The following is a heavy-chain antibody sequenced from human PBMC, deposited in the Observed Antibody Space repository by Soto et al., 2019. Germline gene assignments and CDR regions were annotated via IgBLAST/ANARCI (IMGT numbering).Heavy chain of an antibody. CDR1: GGSISSGDYY. CDR3: ARVDTAMWYFDY. V-gene: IGHV4-30-4*01. CDR2: IYYSGST. Sequence: TLSLTCTVSGGSISSGDYYWSWIRQPPGKGLEWIGYIYYSGSTYYNPSLKSRVTISVDTSKNQFSLKLSSVTAADTAVYYCARVDTAMWYFDYWGQGTLVTVS. J-gene: IGHJ4*02. D-gene: IGHD5-18*01.